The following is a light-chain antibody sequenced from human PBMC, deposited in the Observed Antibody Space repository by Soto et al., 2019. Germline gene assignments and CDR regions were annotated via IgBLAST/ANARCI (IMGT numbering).Light chain of an antibody. CDR1: QGISSY. Sequence: AIRMTQSPSSFSASTGDRVTITCRASQGISSYLAWYQQKPGKAPKLLIYAASTLQSGVPSRFSGSGSGTDFTLTISCLQSEDFATYYCQHYKSYPWTFGQGTKVEFK. J-gene: IGKJ1*01. CDR2: AAS. V-gene: IGKV1-8*01. CDR3: QHYKSYPWT.